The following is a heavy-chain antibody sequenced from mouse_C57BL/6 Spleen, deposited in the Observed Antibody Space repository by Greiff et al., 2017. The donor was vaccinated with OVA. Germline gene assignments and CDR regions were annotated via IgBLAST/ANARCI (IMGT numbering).Heavy chain of an antibody. CDR3: ARSTGTWYFDV. J-gene: IGHJ1*03. D-gene: IGHD4-1*02. CDR1: GYTFTDYN. Sequence: EVQLQQSGPELVKPGASVKIPCKASGYTFTDYNMDWVKQSHGKSLEWIGDINPNNGGTNYNQKFKGKATLTVDKSSSTAYMELRSLTSEDTAVYYCARSTGTWYFDVWGTGTTVTVSS. V-gene: IGHV1-18*01. CDR2: INPNNGGT.